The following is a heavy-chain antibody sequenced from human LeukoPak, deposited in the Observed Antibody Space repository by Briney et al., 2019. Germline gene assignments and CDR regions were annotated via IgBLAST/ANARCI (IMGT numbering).Heavy chain of an antibody. CDR2: ISYDGSNK. J-gene: IGHJ4*02. CDR1: GFTFSSYA. D-gene: IGHD3-16*01. CDR3: ASGGLGARKYYSDPFHY. V-gene: IGHV3-30*14. Sequence: GGSLRLSCAASGFTFSSYAMHWVRQAPGKGLEWVAVISYDGSNKYYADSVKGRFTIARDISRNTVFLQMNSLRAEDTAVYYCASGGLGARKYYSDPFHYWGQGTLVTVSS.